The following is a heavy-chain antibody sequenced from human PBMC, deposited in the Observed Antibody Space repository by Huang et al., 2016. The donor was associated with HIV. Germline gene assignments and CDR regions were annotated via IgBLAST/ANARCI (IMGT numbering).Heavy chain of an antibody. D-gene: IGHD3-22*01. CDR2: ISASSGDT. CDR1: GSTFTSYG. Sequence: QIQLMQSGPELKQPGASVKVSCKASGSTFTSYGITWVSQAPGQGPEWMGWISASSGDTEYAQKFQGRGTLTTDTSTNIAYMELRSLRSDDTAKYYCARDPKYHRIGYYRQRRGIDIWGQGTMVIVSS. CDR3: ARDPKYHRIGYYRQRRGIDI. V-gene: IGHV1-18*01. J-gene: IGHJ3*02.